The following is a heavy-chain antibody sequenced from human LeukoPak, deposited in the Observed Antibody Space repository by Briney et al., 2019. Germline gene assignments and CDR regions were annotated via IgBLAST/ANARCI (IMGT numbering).Heavy chain of an antibody. CDR3: ARAYCSGGSCRHYYYGMDV. J-gene: IGHJ6*02. CDR1: GFTFGDYS. Sequence: GGSLRLSCAASGFTFGDYSMNWVRQAPGKGLEWVSSISSSSTYIYYADSLKGRFTISRDNAKNSLYLLMSSLRAEDTAVYYCARAYCSGGSCRHYYYGMDVWGQGTTVTVSS. CDR2: ISSSSTYI. V-gene: IGHV3-21*01. D-gene: IGHD2-15*01.